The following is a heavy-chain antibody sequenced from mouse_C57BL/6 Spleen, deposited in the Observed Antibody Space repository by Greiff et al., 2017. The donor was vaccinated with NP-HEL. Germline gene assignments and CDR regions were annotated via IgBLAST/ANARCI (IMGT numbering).Heavy chain of an antibody. J-gene: IGHJ3*01. V-gene: IGHV1-42*01. D-gene: IGHD2-4*01. Sequence: EVQLQQSGPELVKPGASVKISCKASGYSFTGYYMNWVKQSPEKSLEWIGEINPSTGGTTYNQKFKAKATLTVDKSSSTAYMQLKSLTSEDSAVYYCARTLYYDYDAWFAYWGQGTLGTVSA. CDR1: GYSFTGYY. CDR3: ARTLYYDYDAWFAY. CDR2: INPSTGGT.